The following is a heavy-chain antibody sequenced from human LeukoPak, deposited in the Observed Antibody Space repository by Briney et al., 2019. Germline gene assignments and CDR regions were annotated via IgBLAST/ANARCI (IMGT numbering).Heavy chain of an antibody. CDR2: ISAYNNYT. CDR3: AREVPMSGGASDY. Sequence: ASVKVSCKASGYTFTNYGITWVRQAPGQGLEWMGWISAYNNYTDYAQKFQGRVTMTTHTSTSTAYMDLRSLKSDDTGLYFCAREVPMSGGASDYWGQGTLITVSS. V-gene: IGHV1-18*01. J-gene: IGHJ4*02. D-gene: IGHD1-26*01. CDR1: GYTFTNYG.